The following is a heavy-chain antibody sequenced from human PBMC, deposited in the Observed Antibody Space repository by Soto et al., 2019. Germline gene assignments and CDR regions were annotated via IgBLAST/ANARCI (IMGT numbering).Heavy chain of an antibody. CDR2: ISAYNGNT. J-gene: IGHJ4*02. CDR3: ARERNWNDVLVLDY. V-gene: IGHV1-18*01. Sequence: ASVKVSCKASGYTFTIYGISWVRQAPGQGLEWMGWISAYNGNTNYAQKLQGRVTMTTDTSTSTAYMELRSLRSDDTAVYYCARERNWNDVLVLDYWGQGTLVTVS. D-gene: IGHD1-1*01. CDR1: GYTFTIYG.